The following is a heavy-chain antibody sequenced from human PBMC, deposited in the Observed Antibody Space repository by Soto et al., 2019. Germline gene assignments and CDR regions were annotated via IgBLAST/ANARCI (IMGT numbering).Heavy chain of an antibody. J-gene: IGHJ5*02. D-gene: IGHD1-1*01. CDR2: ISAYNGNT. V-gene: IGHV1-18*01. CDR1: GYTFTSYG. Sequence: ASVKVSCKASGYTFTSYGSSWVRQEPGQGLEWMGWISAYNGNTNYAQKLQGRVTMTTDTSTSTAYMELRSLRSDDTAVYYCARGRTGTPLNWFAPWGQGTLVTVSS. CDR3: ARGRTGTPLNWFAP.